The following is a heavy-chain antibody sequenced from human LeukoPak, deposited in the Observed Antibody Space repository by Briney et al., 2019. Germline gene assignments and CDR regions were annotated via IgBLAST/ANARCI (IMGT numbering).Heavy chain of an antibody. Sequence: PGGSLRLSCAASGFTFSSYELNWVRQAPGKGLEWVSYISSSGSTIYYADSVKGRFTISRDNSKNTLYLQMNSLRAEDTAVYYCAKGWELLRIDYWGQGTLVTVSS. V-gene: IGHV3-48*03. CDR2: ISSSGSTI. CDR3: AKGWELLRIDY. D-gene: IGHD1-26*01. CDR1: GFTFSSYE. J-gene: IGHJ4*02.